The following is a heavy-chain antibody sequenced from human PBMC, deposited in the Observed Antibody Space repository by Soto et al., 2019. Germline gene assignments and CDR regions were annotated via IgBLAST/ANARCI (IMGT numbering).Heavy chain of an antibody. V-gene: IGHV4-34*01. J-gene: IGHJ6*03. D-gene: IGHD6-13*01. CDR2: ISHSGST. CDR1: GGSFSGYY. Sequence: QVQLQQWGAGLLKPSETLSLTCAVYGGSFSGYYWSWIRQPPGKGLEWIGEISHSGSTNYNPSLKSRVTISVDTSKNQCSLKLSSVTAADTAVYYCAGGEQQLGYYYYYYREVWGKGTTVTVSS. CDR3: AGGEQQLGYYYYYYREV.